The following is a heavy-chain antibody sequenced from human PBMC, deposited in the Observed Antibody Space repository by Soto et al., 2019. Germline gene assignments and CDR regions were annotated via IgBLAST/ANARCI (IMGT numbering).Heavy chain of an antibody. Sequence: LGESLKISCKGSGYSFTSYWIGWVRQMPGKGLEWMGIIYPGDSDTRYSPSFQGQVTISADKSISTAYLQWSSLKASDTAMYYCARYPTHPPYSEYGDYVSYWGQGTLVTVSS. CDR2: IYPGDSDT. CDR3: ARYPTHPPYSEYGDYVSY. CDR1: GYSFTSYW. V-gene: IGHV5-51*01. D-gene: IGHD4-17*01. J-gene: IGHJ4*02.